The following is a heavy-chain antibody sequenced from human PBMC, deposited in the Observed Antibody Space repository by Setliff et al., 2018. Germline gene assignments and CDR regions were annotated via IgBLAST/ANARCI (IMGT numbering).Heavy chain of an antibody. J-gene: IGHJ4*02. CDR2: ISTDGSSI. D-gene: IGHD3-22*01. Sequence: HPGGSLRLSCAASGFTFSTYWMHWVRQAPGQGLVWVARISTDGSSITYADSVKGRFTISRDNARNTLYLQMNSLRAEDTAVYYCAAGGYYYVWDYWGQGTLVTVSS. CDR1: GFTFSTYW. V-gene: IGHV3-74*03. CDR3: AAGGYYYVWDY.